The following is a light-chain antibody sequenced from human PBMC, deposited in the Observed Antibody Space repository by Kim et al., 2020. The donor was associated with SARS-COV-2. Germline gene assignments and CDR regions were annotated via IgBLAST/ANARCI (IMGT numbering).Light chain of an antibody. V-gene: IGLV2-14*03. CDR1: SSDVGGYNS. Sequence: QSALTQPASVSGSPGQSITISCTGTSSDVGGYNSVSWYQQHPGETPKLIIYDVTKRPSGVSDRFSGSKSGNTASLTISGLRTEDETDYYCSSFTNRYTYVFGTGTKVTVL. J-gene: IGLJ1*01. CDR3: SSFTNRYTYV. CDR2: DVT.